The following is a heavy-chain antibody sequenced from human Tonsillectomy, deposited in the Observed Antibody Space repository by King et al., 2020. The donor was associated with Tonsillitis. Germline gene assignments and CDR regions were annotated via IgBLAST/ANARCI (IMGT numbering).Heavy chain of an antibody. CDR2: ISTTSSTI. D-gene: IGHD4-23*01. J-gene: IGHJ4*02. Sequence: EVQLVESGGGLVQPGGSLRLSCAASGFTFTTYTMNWVRQAPGKGLEWISYISTTSSTIYYADSVKGRFTISRDNAKNSLYLQMNSLRAEDTAVYYCARDPAPYGGNSHFDSWGQGTLVTVSS. CDR3: ARDPAPYGGNSHFDS. V-gene: IGHV3-48*01. CDR1: GFTFTTYT.